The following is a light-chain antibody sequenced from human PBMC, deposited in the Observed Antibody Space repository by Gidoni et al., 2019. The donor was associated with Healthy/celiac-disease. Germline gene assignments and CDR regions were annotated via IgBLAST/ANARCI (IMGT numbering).Light chain of an antibody. V-gene: IGKV1-27*01. CDR1: QGIAKY. J-gene: IGKJ1*01. CDR2: AAS. CDR3: QKYNSART. Sequence: DIKMTQSASSLSASVGDRVTITCRASQGIAKYLAWYQQKPGKVPKLLIYAASTLQSGVPSRFSGSGSGTDFTLTISSLQPEDVATYYCQKYNSARTFXQXTKVEIK.